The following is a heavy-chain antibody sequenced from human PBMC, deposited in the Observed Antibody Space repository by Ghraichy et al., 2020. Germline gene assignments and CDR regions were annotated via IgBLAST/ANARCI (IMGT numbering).Heavy chain of an antibody. J-gene: IGHJ6*02. CDR2: FDPEDANI. D-gene: IGHD2-2*02. V-gene: IGHV1-24*01. Sequence: ASVKVSCKVSGYTLTEISMHWVRQAPGKGLEWMGGFDPEDANIIYAQKFQGRVTMTEDTSTDTAYMEVSSLRSEDTAVYYCATDGTMTHTSGTDVLGQGTTVTVSS. CDR3: ATDGTMTHTSGTDV. CDR1: GYTLTEIS.